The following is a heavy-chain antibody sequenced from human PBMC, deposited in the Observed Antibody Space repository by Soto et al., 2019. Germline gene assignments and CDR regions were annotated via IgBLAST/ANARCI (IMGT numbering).Heavy chain of an antibody. CDR1: GFTFSSYA. J-gene: IGHJ6*02. Sequence: PGGSLRLSCAASGFTFSSYAMSWVRQAPGKGLEWVSAISGSGGSTYYADSVKGRFTISRDNSKNTLYLQMNSLRAEDTAVYYCAKDPAARPDYYYGVDVWGQGTTVTVSS. CDR3: AKDPAARPDYYYGVDV. D-gene: IGHD6-6*01. CDR2: ISGSGGST. V-gene: IGHV3-23*01.